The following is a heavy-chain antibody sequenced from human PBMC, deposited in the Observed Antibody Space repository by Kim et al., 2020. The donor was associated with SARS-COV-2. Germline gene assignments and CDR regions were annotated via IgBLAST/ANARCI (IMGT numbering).Heavy chain of an antibody. CDR3: ASFKNYGSGSGNYYYYGMDV. Sequence: GESLKISCKGSGYSFTSYWISWVRQMPGKGLEWMGRIDPSDSYTNYSPSFQGHVTISADKSISTAYLQWSSLKASDTAMYYCASFKNYGSGSGNYYYYGMDVWGQGTTVTVSS. D-gene: IGHD3-10*01. V-gene: IGHV5-10-1*01. CDR1: GYSFTSYW. J-gene: IGHJ6*02. CDR2: IDPSDSYT.